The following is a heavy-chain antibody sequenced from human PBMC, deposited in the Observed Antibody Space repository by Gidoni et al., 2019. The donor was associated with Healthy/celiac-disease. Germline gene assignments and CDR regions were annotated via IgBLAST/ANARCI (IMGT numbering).Heavy chain of an antibody. Sequence: DGLEWIGEINHSGSTNYNPSLKSRVTISVDTSKNQFSLKLSSVTAADTAVYYCARGPPTTVTTRGASINWFDPWGQGTLVTVSS. CDR3: ARGPPTTVTTRGASINWFDP. J-gene: IGHJ5*02. V-gene: IGHV4-34*01. CDR2: INHSGST. D-gene: IGHD4-17*01.